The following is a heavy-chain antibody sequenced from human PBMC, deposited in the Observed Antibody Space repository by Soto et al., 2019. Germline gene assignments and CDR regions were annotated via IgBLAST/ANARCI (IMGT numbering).Heavy chain of an antibody. CDR3: AKANYYDNSAYYLDY. V-gene: IGHV3-23*01. D-gene: IGHD3-22*01. CDR2: IRNTGAST. Sequence: GGSLRLSCAGAGFTFSSYAMTWVRQAPGKGLEWVAGIRNTGASTNYADSVKGRFTISRDNSKNTLFLQMNSLRAEDTAVYYCAKANYYDNSAYYLDYWGQGTLVTVSS. J-gene: IGHJ4*02. CDR1: GFTFSSYA.